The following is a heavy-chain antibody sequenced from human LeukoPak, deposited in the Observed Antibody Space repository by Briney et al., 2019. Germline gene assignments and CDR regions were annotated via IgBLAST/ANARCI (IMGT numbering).Heavy chain of an antibody. CDR2: ITGSGGLT. Sequence: GGSLRLSCAASGFTFSSSAISWVRQAPGKGLEWVSTITGSGGLTYYADSVKGRFTFSRDNSKNTLYQQMNSLRAEDTAIYYCAKIGSYYFDYWGQGTLVTVSS. V-gene: IGHV3-23*01. CDR3: AKIGSYYFDY. J-gene: IGHJ4*02. CDR1: GFTFSSSA. D-gene: IGHD3-10*01.